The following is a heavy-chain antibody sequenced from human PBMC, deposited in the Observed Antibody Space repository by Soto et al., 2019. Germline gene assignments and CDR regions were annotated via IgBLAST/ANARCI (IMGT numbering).Heavy chain of an antibody. Sequence: EVQLVESGGGLVQPGGSLRLSCATSGFTFSNYWMHWVRQAPGKGLVWVSRINSDGTTTNYANSVKGRFTISRNNAGDTLYLQMNSLRAEDTAVYYCAQRQSGWYVDWGQGTLVTVSS. V-gene: IGHV3-74*01. D-gene: IGHD6-19*01. CDR3: AQRQSGWYVD. CDR2: INSDGTTT. CDR1: GFTFSNYW. J-gene: IGHJ4*02.